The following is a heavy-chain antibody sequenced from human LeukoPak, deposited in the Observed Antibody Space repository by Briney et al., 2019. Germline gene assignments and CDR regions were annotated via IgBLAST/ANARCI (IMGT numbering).Heavy chain of an antibody. D-gene: IGHD3-10*01. CDR1: GGSISSGGYY. V-gene: IGHV4-31*03. J-gene: IGHJ4*02. CDR2: IYYSGST. CDR3: AFGAMARGTDY. Sequence: SETLSLTCTVSGGSISSGGYYWSWIRQHPGKGLEWIGYIYYSGSTYYNPSLKSRVTISVDTSKTQFSLKLSSVTAADTAVYYCAFGAMARGTDYWGQGTLVTVSS.